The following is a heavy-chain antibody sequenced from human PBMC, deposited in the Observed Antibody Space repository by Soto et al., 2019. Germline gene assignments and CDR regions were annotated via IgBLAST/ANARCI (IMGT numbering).Heavy chain of an antibody. J-gene: IGHJ4*02. V-gene: IGHV1-69*02. CDR2: LIPILGLA. D-gene: IGHD5-12*01. CDR3: ARFKLGDDY. Sequence: QVQLVQSGAEVRKPGSSVKVSCQASGGTFSNSTVTWVRQAPGQGLEWMGRLIPILGLANYAQKFRGRLTITADKSTTTAYMVLRSLRSEDPPIYYCARFKLGDDYWGQGILVTDSS. CDR1: GGTFSNST.